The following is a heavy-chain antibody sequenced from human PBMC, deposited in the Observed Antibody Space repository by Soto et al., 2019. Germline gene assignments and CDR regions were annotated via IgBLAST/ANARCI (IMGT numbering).Heavy chain of an antibody. Sequence: GGSLRLSCAASGFTFSDYYMSWIRQAPGKGLEWVSYISSSGSTIYYADSVKGRFTISRDNAKNSLYLQMNSLRAEDTAVYYGARPYRRYYFDYWGQGTLVTVSS. CDR3: ARPYRRYYFDY. CDR1: GFTFSDYY. D-gene: IGHD4-17*01. CDR2: ISSSGSTI. V-gene: IGHV3-11*01. J-gene: IGHJ4*02.